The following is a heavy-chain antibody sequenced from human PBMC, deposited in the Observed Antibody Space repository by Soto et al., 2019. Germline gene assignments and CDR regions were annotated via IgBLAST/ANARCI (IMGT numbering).Heavy chain of an antibody. D-gene: IGHD1-26*01. CDR2: ISGSGFKK. CDR1: GFIFENFG. Sequence: GGSLRLCCAASGFIFENFGMSWVRQAPGKGLEWISSISGSGFKKYYADSVKGRFTISRDNSKSTVYLELNNLSAEDTAVYHCAKNQGVELVPLATVDWFDPWGQGSVVTVSS. CDR3: AKNQGVELVPLATVDWFDP. V-gene: IGHV3-23*01. J-gene: IGHJ5*02.